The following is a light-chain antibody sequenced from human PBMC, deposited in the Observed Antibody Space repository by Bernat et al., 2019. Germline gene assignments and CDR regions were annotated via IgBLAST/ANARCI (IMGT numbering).Light chain of an antibody. J-gene: IGKJ5*01. CDR3: QQRCNWPLT. CDR2: DAS. V-gene: IGKV3-11*01. CDR1: QSVSSY. Sequence: EIVLTQSPATPSLSPGERATLSCRASQSVSSYLAWYQQKPGQAPRLLIYDASNRATGIPARFSGSGSGTDFTLTISSLEPEDFAVYYCQQRCNWPLTFGQGTRLEIK.